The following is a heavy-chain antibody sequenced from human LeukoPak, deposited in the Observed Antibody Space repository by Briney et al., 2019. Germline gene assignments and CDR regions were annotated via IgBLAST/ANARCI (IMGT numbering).Heavy chain of an antibody. CDR3: ASHGSSGHDPLT. V-gene: IGHV4-59*08. CDR1: GGSISSYY. J-gene: IGHJ4*02. D-gene: IGHD5-12*01. CDR2: IYYTGST. Sequence: ASATLSLACTVSGGSISSYYWSWIRRPPGKGLEWIGYIYYTGSTSYNPSLKSRVTISLDTSKSQFSLRLTSVTAADTAVYYCASHGSSGHDPLTWGQGTLVTVSS.